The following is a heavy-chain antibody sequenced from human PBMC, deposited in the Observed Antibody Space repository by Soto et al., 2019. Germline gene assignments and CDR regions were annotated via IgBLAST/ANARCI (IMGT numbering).Heavy chain of an antibody. CDR2: ISASGGDT. CDR1: GFTFSTYA. V-gene: IGHV3-23*01. CDR3: ARTYYYDRGGCLL. Sequence: EVQLLESGGGLVQPGGSLRLSCAASGFTFSTYAMSWVRQAPGKGLEWVSSISASGGDTFYADSVKGRFTISRDNSKNTLYLQMNSLRAEDTAIDYCARTYYYDRGGCLLWGRGTLVTVSS. D-gene: IGHD3-22*01. J-gene: IGHJ2*01.